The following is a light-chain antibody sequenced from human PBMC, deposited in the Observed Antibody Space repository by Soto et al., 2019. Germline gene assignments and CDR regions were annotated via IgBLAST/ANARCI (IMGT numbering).Light chain of an antibody. CDR1: SSNIGAGYD. J-gene: IGLJ1*01. V-gene: IGLV1-40*01. CDR3: QSYDSSLSGSEV. CDR2: GNS. Sequence: SVLTQPPSVSGAPGQRVTISCTGSSSNIGAGYDVHWYQQLPGTAPKLLMYGNSNRPSGVPDRFSGSKSGTSASLAITGLQAEDEADYYCQSYDSSLSGSEVFGTGTKLTFL.